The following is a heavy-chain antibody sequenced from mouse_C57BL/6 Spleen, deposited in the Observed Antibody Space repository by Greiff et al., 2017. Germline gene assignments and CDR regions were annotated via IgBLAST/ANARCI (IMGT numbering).Heavy chain of an antibody. D-gene: IGHD2-3*01. CDR2: IDPENGDT. V-gene: IGHV14-4*01. Sequence: VQLQQSGAELVRPGASVKLSCTASGFNIKDDYMHWVKQRPEQGLEWIGWIDPENGDTEYASKFQGKATITANTSSNTAYLQLSSLTSEDTAVYYCTTDDGLFAYWGQGTLVTVSA. CDR3: TTDDGLFAY. CDR1: GFNIKDDY. J-gene: IGHJ3*01.